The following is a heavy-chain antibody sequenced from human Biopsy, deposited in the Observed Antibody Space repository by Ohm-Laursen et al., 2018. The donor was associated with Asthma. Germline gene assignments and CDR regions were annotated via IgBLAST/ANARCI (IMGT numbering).Heavy chain of an antibody. CDR3: ARRITIFGVVQKDHGMDA. D-gene: IGHD3-3*01. Sequence: SETLSLTCPVSGGSMTPTSHYWDWIRQAPGKGLERIGYISYGGKTSYNPSLKNRVTISRDTSKNQFSLRLTSVTAADTAVYFCARRITIFGVVQKDHGMDAWGQGTTVIVSS. CDR2: ISYGGKT. CDR1: GGSMTPTSHY. V-gene: IGHV4-39*01. J-gene: IGHJ6*02.